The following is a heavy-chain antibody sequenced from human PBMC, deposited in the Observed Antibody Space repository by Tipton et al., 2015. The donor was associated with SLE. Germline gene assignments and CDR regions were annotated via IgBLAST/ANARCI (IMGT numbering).Heavy chain of an antibody. CDR3: ARSSLGTPFDY. J-gene: IGHJ4*02. CDR2: INWNGGNI. Sequence: SLRLSCAASGFTFGDYGMSWVRQVPGKGLEWVSGINWNGGNIGHADSVKGRFTISRDNAKNSLYLQMNSLRAEDTADYYCARSSLGTPFDYWGQGTLVTVSS. CDR1: GFTFGDYG. V-gene: IGHV3-20*04.